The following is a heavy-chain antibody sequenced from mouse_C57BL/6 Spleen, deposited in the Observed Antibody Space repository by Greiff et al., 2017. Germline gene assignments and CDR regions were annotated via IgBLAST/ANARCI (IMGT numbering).Heavy chain of an antibody. CDR1: GFNIKDDC. J-gene: IGHJ2*01. CDR2: IDPENGDT. D-gene: IGHD3-1*01. V-gene: IGHV14-4*01. CDR3: TTRGLTTGYFDY. Sequence: VQLQQSGAELVRPGASVKLSCTASGFNIKDDCMHWVKQRPEQGLEWIGWIDPENGDTEYASKFQGKATITADTSSNTAYLQLSSLTSEDTAVYYCTTRGLTTGYFDYWGQGTTLTVSS.